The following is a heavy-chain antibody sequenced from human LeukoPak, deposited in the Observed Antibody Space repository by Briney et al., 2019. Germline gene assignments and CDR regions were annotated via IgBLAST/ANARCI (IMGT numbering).Heavy chain of an antibody. J-gene: IGHJ4*02. D-gene: IGHD3-22*01. V-gene: IGHV6-1*01. Sequence: SQTLSLTCAISGDSVSSNSAAWNWIRQSPSSGLEWLGRTYYRSKWYNDYAVSVKSRITINPDTSKNQFSLQLNSVTPEDTAVYYCARGGDYYDSSGYYYYFDYWGQGTLVTVSS. CDR1: GDSVSSNSAA. CDR3: ARGGDYYDSSGYYYYFDY. CDR2: TYYRSKWYN.